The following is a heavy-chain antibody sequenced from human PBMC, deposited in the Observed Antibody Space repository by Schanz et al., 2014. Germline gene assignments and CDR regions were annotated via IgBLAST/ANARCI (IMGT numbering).Heavy chain of an antibody. J-gene: IGHJ4*02. CDR3: ARGVRIDY. Sequence: EVQLVESGGGLVKPGESLRLSCAASGFIFSAYTMNWVRQAPGKGLEWVANIKQDGSVKYYVDSVKGRFTISRDNAKNSLYLQMNSLTAEDTAVYYCARGVRIDYWGQGTLVTVSS. D-gene: IGHD3-3*01. CDR2: IKQDGSVK. CDR1: GFIFSAYT. V-gene: IGHV3-7*01.